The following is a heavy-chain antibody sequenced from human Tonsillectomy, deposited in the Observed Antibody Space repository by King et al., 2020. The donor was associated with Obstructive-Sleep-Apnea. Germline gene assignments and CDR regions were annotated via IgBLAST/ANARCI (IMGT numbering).Heavy chain of an antibody. CDR2: IYISGAT. J-gene: IGHJ1*01. D-gene: IGHD6-13*01. Sequence: QLQESGPGLVKPSGTLSLTCAVSGDSISSSYWWIWVRQPPGKGLEWIGEIYISGATNYSPSLKSRLTVSVDKSKNQFSLRLNSVTAADTAVYYCARGLRLSAAIEWGQGTLVIVSS. CDR1: GDSISSSYW. V-gene: IGHV4-4*02. CDR3: ARGLRLSAAIE.